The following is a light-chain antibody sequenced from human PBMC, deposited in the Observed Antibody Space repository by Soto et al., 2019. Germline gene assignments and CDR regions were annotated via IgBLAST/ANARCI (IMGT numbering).Light chain of an antibody. CDR1: SSDIGGYNY. Sequence: QSALTQPASMSASPGQPITISCSGTSSDIGGYNYVSWYQHLPGRAPKLIIYDVSRRPSGVSPRFSGSKSGNTASLTISGLQPEDEADYYCSSFSVDSPRFATGNKVTVL. CDR3: SSFSVDSPR. V-gene: IGLV2-14*01. CDR2: DVS. J-gene: IGLJ1*01.